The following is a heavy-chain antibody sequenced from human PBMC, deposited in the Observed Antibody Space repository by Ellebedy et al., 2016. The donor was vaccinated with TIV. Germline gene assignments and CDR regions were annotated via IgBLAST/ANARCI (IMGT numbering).Heavy chain of an antibody. CDR2: FYHGGIP. J-gene: IGHJ4*02. CDR3: TRQWGGSFHS. V-gene: IGHV4-59*08. CDR1: GGAINSSY. Sequence: MPSETLSLTCAVSGGAINSSYWAWIRQHPGESLEGIAYFYHGGIPIYSPSLKCRVSISVDTPKNHFSLRLRSVTAADTAVYYCTRQWGGSFHSWGQGTLVTVSS. D-gene: IGHD1-26*01.